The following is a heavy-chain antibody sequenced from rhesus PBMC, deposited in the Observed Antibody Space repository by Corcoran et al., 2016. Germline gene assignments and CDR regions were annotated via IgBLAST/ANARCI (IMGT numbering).Heavy chain of an antibody. V-gene: IGHV4S12*01. CDR2: IDSNSEST. D-gene: IGHD3-34*01. CDR1: GGSISSSNW. J-gene: IGHJ4*01. Sequence: QVQLQESGPGLVKPSETLSLTCAVSGGSISSSNWWSWLRQPPGKGLEWIGGIDSNSESTNYNPSLKSRVTISKDTSKNQFSLKLSAVTAADTAVYYCARDPSWGYFDYWGQGVLVTVSS. CDR3: ARDPSWGYFDY.